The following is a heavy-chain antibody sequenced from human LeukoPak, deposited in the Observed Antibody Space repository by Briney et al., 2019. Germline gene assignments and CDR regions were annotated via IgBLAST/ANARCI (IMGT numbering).Heavy chain of an antibody. Sequence: PSETLSLTCTVSGGSISSSSYYWGWIRQPPGKGLEWIGSIYSSGSTYYNPSLKSRITISVDTSKNQFSLKLTSVTAADTAVYYCARHSGSYRSRLDYWGQGTLVTVSS. CDR2: IYSSGST. CDR1: GGSISSSSYY. V-gene: IGHV4-39*01. CDR3: ARHSGSYRSRLDY. J-gene: IGHJ4*02. D-gene: IGHD3-16*02.